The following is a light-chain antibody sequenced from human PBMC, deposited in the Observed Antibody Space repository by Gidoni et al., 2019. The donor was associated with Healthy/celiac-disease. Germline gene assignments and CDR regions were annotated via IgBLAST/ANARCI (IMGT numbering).Light chain of an antibody. V-gene: IGKV1-8*01. Sequence: AIRMTQSPSSFSASTGDRVTIPCRASQGISSYLAWYQQKPGKAPKLLIYAASTLQSGVPSRFSGSGSGTDFTLTMSCLQSEDFATYYCQQYYSYPFTFGPGTKVDIK. CDR2: AAS. J-gene: IGKJ3*01. CDR3: QQYYSYPFT. CDR1: QGISSY.